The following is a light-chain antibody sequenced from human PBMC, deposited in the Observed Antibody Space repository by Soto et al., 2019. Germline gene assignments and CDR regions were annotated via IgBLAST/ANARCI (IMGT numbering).Light chain of an antibody. Sequence: EIVLTQSPATLSLSPGNIATLSCSASQRVGSYLGWYQQIPGQAPRLLIYDASNRATVIPARFSGSGSGTDLDLTISSLEPDDFAVYCCQQRSDWPYTFGGGTKVEIK. V-gene: IGKV3-11*01. CDR3: QQRSDWPYT. J-gene: IGKJ4*01. CDR1: QRVGSY. CDR2: DAS.